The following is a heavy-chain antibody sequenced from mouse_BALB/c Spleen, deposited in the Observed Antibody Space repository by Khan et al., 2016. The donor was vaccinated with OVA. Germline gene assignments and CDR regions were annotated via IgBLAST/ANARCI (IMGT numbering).Heavy chain of an antibody. Sequence: QVLLKQSGPGLVAPSQSLSITCTISGFSLTNYGVHWVRQPPGKGLEWLVVIWNDGNTAYNSALKSRLTISKDNSKSQVFLKMNSLQTDDTAMYFCARQPYYHYNIMDYWGQGTSVTVSS. CDR3: ARQPYYHYNIMDY. V-gene: IGHV2-6-1*01. J-gene: IGHJ4*01. CDR1: GFSLTNYG. CDR2: IWNDGNT. D-gene: IGHD2-10*01.